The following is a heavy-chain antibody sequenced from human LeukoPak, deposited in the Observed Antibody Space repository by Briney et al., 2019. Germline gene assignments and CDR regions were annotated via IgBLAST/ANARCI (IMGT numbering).Heavy chain of an antibody. Sequence: GRSLRLSCTVSGFTFDDYAMHWVRQAPGKGLEWVSGITWNSGGAAYADSVKGRFTISRDNTKNSLYLQMNSLRAEDTALYYCTKDRGSSSSWNTFDYWGHGTLVTVSS. CDR1: GFTFDDYA. CDR2: ITWNSGGA. V-gene: IGHV3-9*01. CDR3: TKDRGSSSSWNTFDY. J-gene: IGHJ4*01. D-gene: IGHD6-13*01.